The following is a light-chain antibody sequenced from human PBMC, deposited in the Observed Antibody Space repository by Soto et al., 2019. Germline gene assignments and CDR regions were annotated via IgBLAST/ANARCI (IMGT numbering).Light chain of an antibody. Sequence: EIVLTQSPGTLSLSPGERATLSCRASQSVSRSFLAWYQQKVGQAPRLLIHGASSRATGIPARFSGSGSGTEFTLTISSPHSEDFAVYYCQQYGSSPTFGEGTRLEIK. CDR2: GAS. V-gene: IGKV3-20*01. J-gene: IGKJ5*01. CDR1: QSVSRSF. CDR3: QQYGSSPT.